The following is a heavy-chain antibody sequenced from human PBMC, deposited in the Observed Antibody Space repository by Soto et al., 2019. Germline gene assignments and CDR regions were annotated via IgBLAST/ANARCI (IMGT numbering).Heavy chain of an antibody. D-gene: IGHD6-13*01. V-gene: IGHV3-30-3*01. CDR2: ISYDGSNK. Sequence: GGSLRLSCAASGFTFSSYAMHWVRQAPGKGLEWVAVISYDGSNKYYADSVKGRFTISRDNSKNTLYLQMNSLRAEDTAVYYCAREGGSIAAENYFDYWGQGTLVTVSS. CDR1: GFTFSSYA. J-gene: IGHJ4*02. CDR3: AREGGSIAAENYFDY.